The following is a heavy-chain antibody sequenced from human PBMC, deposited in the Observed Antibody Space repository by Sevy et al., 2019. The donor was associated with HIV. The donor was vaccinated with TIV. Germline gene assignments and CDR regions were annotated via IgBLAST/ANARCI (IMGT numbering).Heavy chain of an antibody. CDR2: IVVGSGNT. D-gene: IGHD3-3*01. V-gene: IGHV1-58*01. CDR3: AVALDFWSGYYTYFDY. J-gene: IGHJ4*02. CDR1: GFTFTSSA. Sequence: GPSVKVSCKASGFTFTSSAVQWVRQARGQRLEWIGWIVVGSGNTNYAQKFQERVTISRDMSTSTAYMELSSLRSEDTAVYYCAVALDFWSGYYTYFDYWGQGTLVTVSS.